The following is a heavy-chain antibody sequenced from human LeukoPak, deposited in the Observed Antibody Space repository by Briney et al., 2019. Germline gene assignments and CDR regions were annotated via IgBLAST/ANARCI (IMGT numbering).Heavy chain of an antibody. D-gene: IGHD6-6*01. V-gene: IGHV7-4-1*02. CDR2: INAHTGNP. CDR3: ARQLDYSTSDYYYYMDV. CDR1: GYTFNTYS. Sequence: ASVKVSCKASGYTFNTYSINWVRQAPGQGPEWVGWINAHTGNPTYAQGFTGRFVFSLDTSVSTAYLQISSLRAGDTAVYYCARQLDYSTSDYYYYMDVWGKGTTVTVSS. J-gene: IGHJ6*03.